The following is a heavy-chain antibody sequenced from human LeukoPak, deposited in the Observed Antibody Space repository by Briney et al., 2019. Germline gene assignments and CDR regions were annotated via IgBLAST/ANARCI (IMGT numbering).Heavy chain of an antibody. Sequence: GGSLRLSCAASGFTFSSYGMHWVRQAPGKGLEWVAVIWYDGSNKYYADSVKGRFTISRDNSKNTLYLQMNSLRAEDTAVYCCARVPSYLGCSGYYHGHAFDIWGQGTMVTVSS. CDR3: ARVPSYLGCSGYYHGHAFDI. V-gene: IGHV3-33*01. CDR2: IWYDGSNK. D-gene: IGHD3-22*01. J-gene: IGHJ3*02. CDR1: GFTFSSYG.